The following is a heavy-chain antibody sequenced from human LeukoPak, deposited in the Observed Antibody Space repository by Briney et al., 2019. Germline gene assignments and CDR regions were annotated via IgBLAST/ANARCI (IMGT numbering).Heavy chain of an antibody. CDR2: IDPSDSYT. CDR1: GYSFTSYW. Sequence: GESLRISCKGSGYSFTSYWISWVRQMPGKGLEWMGRIDPSDSYTNYSPSFQGHVTISADKSISTAYLQWSSLKASDTAMYYCARELVEQWLVAAFDAFDIWGQGTMVTVSS. V-gene: IGHV5-10-1*01. J-gene: IGHJ3*02. D-gene: IGHD6-19*01. CDR3: ARELVEQWLVAAFDAFDI.